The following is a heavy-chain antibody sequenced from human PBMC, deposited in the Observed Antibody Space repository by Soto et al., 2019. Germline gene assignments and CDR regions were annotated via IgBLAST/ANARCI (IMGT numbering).Heavy chain of an antibody. D-gene: IGHD5-18*01. J-gene: IGHJ4*02. CDR1: GYTFTSYA. CDR2: ISAYNGNT. Sequence: GXPVKATSKAPGYTFTSYAISWVRQAPGQGLEWMGWISAYNGNTNYAQKLQGRVTMTTDTSTSTAYMELRSTRSDDTAVYYCARDTRGYSYGCDYWGQGTLVT. CDR3: ARDTRGYSYGCDY. V-gene: IGHV1-18*01.